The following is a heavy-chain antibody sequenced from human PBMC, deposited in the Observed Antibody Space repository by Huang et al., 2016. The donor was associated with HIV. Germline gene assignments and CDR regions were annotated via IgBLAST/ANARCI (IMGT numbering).Heavy chain of an antibody. V-gene: IGHV4-34*01. CDR1: GGSFSGYY. D-gene: IGHD2-2*01. Sequence: QVQLQQWGAGLLKPSETLSLTCAVYGGSFSGYYWSWIRQPPGKGREWIGEINHSGGTNYNPSLKSRVTISVDTSKNQFSLKLNSVTAADTAVYYCARGRGCSSTSCYVMYYYYYFHMDVWGKGTTVSVSS. CDR3: ARGRGCSSTSCYVMYYYYYFHMDV. CDR2: INHSGGT. J-gene: IGHJ6*03.